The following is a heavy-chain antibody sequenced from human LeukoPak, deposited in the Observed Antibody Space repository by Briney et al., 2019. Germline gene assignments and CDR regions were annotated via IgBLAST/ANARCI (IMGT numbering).Heavy chain of an antibody. Sequence: GGSLRLSCAASGFTFSSYAMHWVRQAPGKGREGVAVISYDGSNKYYADSVKGRFTISRDNSKNTLYLQMNSLRAEDTAVYYCASSIVVVVAAFDYWGQGTLVTVSS. V-gene: IGHV3-30-3*01. CDR1: GFTFSSYA. CDR2: ISYDGSNK. D-gene: IGHD2-15*01. J-gene: IGHJ4*02. CDR3: ASSIVVVVAAFDY.